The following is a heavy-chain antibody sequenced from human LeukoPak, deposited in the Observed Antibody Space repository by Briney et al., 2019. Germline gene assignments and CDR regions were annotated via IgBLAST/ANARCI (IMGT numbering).Heavy chain of an antibody. J-gene: IGHJ4*02. CDR2: IWYDGSNK. CDR1: GFTFSSYG. V-gene: IGHV3-33*01. D-gene: IGHD6-13*01. Sequence: GRSLRLSCAASGFTFSSYGMHWVRQAPGKGLGWVAVIWYDGSNKYYADSVKVRFTISRDNSKNTLYLQMNSLRAEDTAVYYCARERIAAAGIFDYWGQGTLVTVSS. CDR3: ARERIAAAGIFDY.